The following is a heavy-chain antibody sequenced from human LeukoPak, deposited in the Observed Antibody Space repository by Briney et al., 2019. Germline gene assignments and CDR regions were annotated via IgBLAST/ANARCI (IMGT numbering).Heavy chain of an antibody. J-gene: IGHJ4*02. CDR1: GFTFSNAW. Sequence: GGSLRLSCAASGFTFSNAWMSWVRQAPGKGLEWVGRIKSKTDGGTTDYAAPVKGRFTISRDDSKNTLYLQMNSLKTEDTAVYYCTSTEPHFWSGYRYFDYWGQGTLVTVSS. D-gene: IGHD3-3*02. V-gene: IGHV3-15*01. CDR3: TSTEPHFWSGYRYFDY. CDR2: IKSKTDGGTT.